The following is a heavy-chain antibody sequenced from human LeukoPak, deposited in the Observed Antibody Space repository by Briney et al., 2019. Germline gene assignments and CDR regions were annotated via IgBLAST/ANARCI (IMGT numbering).Heavy chain of an antibody. D-gene: IGHD2-2*01. V-gene: IGHV1-2*02. CDR2: INPNSGGT. CDR3: ARGSGVIVVVPAAKRSRDAFDI. J-gene: IGHJ3*02. Sequence: ASVKVSCKASGYTFTGYYMHWVRQAPGQGLEWMGWINPNSGGTNYAQKFQGRVTMTRDTSISTAYMELSRLRSDDTAVYYCARGSGVIVVVPAAKRSRDAFDIWGQGTMVTVSS. CDR1: GYTFTGYY.